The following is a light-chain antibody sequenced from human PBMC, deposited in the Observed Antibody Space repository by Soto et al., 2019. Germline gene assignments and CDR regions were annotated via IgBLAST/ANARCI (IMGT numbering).Light chain of an antibody. CDR3: QQYSTSPPNT. CDR2: GAS. V-gene: IGKV3-20*01. CDR1: QSVSSSS. J-gene: IGKJ2*01. Sequence: EIVLTQSPGTLSLSPGERATLSCRASQSVSSSSLAWYQQKPGQAPRLLIYGASSRATGFPDRFSGSGSGTDFTLTISRLESEDFAVYYCQQYSTSPPNTFGQGSKLEIK.